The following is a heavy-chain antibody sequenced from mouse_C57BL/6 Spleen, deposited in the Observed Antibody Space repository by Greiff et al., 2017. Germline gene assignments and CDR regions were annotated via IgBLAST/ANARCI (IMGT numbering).Heavy chain of an antibody. V-gene: IGHV1-80*01. J-gene: IGHJ2*01. CDR1: GYAFSSYW. Sequence: QVQLQQSGAELVKPGASVKISCKASGYAFSSYWMNWVKQRPGKGLEWIGQIYPGDGDTNYNGKFKGKATLTADKSSSTAYMQLSSLTSDDSAVYFCARSPSYYGSSYDYFDYWGQGTTLTVSS. CDR2: IYPGDGDT. D-gene: IGHD1-1*01. CDR3: ARSPSYYGSSYDYFDY.